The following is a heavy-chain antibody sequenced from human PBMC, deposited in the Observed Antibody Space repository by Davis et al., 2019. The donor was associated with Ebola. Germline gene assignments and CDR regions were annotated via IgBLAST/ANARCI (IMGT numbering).Heavy chain of an antibody. CDR3: ARDPSAPFYGSGSFPPIYYAFDV. D-gene: IGHD3-10*01. V-gene: IGHV3-48*03. Sequence: GESLKISCAASGFTFSSHEMNWVRQAPGKGLEWVSFISSPGATIYYADSVKGRFSASRDNAKSSLYLQMNSLRPEDTAIYYCARDPSAPFYGSGSFPPIYYAFDVWGQGTTVTVSS. J-gene: IGHJ6*02. CDR1: GFTFSSHE. CDR2: ISSPGATI.